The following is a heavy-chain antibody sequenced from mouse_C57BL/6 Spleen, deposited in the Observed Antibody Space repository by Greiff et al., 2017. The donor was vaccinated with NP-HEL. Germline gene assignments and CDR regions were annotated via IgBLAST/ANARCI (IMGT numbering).Heavy chain of an antibody. J-gene: IGHJ2*01. V-gene: IGHV5-9-1*02. CDR1: GFTFSSYA. D-gene: IGHD1-1*01. CDR3: TRDHYGSSYEYFDY. Sequence: EVMLVESGEGLVKPGGSLKLSCAASGFTFSSYAMSWVRQTPEKRLEWVAYISSGGDYIYYADTVKGRFTISRDNARNTLYLQMSSLKSEDTAMYYCTRDHYGSSYEYFDYWGQGTTLTVSS. CDR2: ISSGGDYI.